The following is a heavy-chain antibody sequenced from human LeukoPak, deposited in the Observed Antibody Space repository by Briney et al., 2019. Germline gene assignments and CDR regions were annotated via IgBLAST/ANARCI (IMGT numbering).Heavy chain of an antibody. CDR2: ISSSGSTI. CDR3: AELGITMIGGV. CDR1: GFTFSSYE. Sequence: GGSLRLSCAASGFTFSSYEMNWVRQAPGKGLEWVSYISSSGSTIYYADSVKGRFTISRDNAKNTLYLQMNSLRAEDTAVYYCAELGITMIGGVWGKGTTVTISS. V-gene: IGHV3-48*03. D-gene: IGHD3-10*02. J-gene: IGHJ6*04.